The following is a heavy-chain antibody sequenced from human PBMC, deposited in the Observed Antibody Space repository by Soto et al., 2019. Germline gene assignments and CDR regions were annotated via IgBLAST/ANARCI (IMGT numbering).Heavy chain of an antibody. J-gene: IGHJ4*02. D-gene: IGHD4-17*01. CDR2: INHSGST. V-gene: IGHV4-34*01. CDR1: GGSFSGYY. Sequence: QVQLQQWGAGLLKPSETLSLTCAVYGGSFSGYYWSWIRQPPGKGLEWIGEINHSGSTNYNPSLKSRVTISVDTSKNQFSLKLSSVTAADTAVYYCARGSQSLYDYGDYFDYWGQGTLVTVSS. CDR3: ARGSQSLYDYGDYFDY.